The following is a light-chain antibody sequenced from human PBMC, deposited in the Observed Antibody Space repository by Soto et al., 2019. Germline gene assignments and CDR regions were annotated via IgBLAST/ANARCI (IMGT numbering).Light chain of an antibody. V-gene: IGKV1-5*03. J-gene: IGKJ1*01. Sequence: DIQMTQSPSTLSASVGDRVTLTCRASQSISSWLDWYQQKPGKAPNLLIYKASSLKSRVPSRFSGSGSGTEFTLTSSSLQPDDFATYYCQQYTSGWTFGQGTKVEIK. CDR1: QSISSW. CDR3: QQYTSGWT. CDR2: KAS.